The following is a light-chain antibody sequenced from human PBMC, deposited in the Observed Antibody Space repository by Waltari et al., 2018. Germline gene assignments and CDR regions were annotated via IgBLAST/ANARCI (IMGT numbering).Light chain of an antibody. V-gene: IGKV3D-20*01. J-gene: IGKJ1*01. CDR1: QSVNRIY. Sequence: IVLTQSPATLSLSPGERATLSCGASQSVNRIYIAWYQHKPGLAPRLLMYDSSNRATGVPDRFSGSGSGTDFTLTISRLEPEDSAVYYCQLYGFSPGTFGQGTTVEIK. CDR3: QLYGFSPGT. CDR2: DSS.